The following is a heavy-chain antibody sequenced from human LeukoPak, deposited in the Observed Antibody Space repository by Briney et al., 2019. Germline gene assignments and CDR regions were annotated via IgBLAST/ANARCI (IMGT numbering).Heavy chain of an antibody. CDR3: AKEGIVVVTKYIHYGMDV. J-gene: IGHJ6*02. D-gene: IGHD2-15*01. CDR1: GGSFSGYY. CDR2: INHSGST. V-gene: IGHV4-34*01. Sequence: PSETLSLTCAVYGGSFSGYYWSWIRQPPGKGLEWIGEINHSGSTNYNPSLKSRVTISVDTSKNQFSLKLTSVTAADTAVYYCAKEGIVVVTKYIHYGMDVWGQGTTVTVSS.